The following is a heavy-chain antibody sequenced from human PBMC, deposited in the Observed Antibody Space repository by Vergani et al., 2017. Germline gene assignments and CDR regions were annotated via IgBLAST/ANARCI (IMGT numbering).Heavy chain of an antibody. CDR3: VRARCSCPCFMSNWFDC. CDR2: IKSDASIT. J-gene: IGHJ5*01. V-gene: IGHV3-74*01. Sequence: EVQLVESGGGLIHPGGSLRLSCEGSGFSFSGYWMHWVRQSPEKGLVWVSRIKSDASITNYADSVKGRFTISRDNAKNTLYLEMNSLSGDDTAIYYCVRARCSCPCFMSNWFDCW. CDR1: GFSFSGYW. D-gene: IGHD2-15*01.